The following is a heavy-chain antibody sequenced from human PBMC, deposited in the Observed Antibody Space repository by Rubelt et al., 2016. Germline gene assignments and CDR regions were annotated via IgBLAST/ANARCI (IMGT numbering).Heavy chain of an antibody. CDR1: GYTFTSYG. J-gene: IGHJ5*02. V-gene: IGHV1-18*01. CDR3: AGCYGSGSYGNWFDP. Sequence: QVQLVQSGAEVKKPGASVKVSCKASGYTFTSYGISWVRQAPGQGLEWMGWISAYNGNTNYAQKVMARGTMTTDTSTSTDYMELRSLRSDDTAVYYCAGCYGSGSYGNWFDPWGQGTLVTVSS. D-gene: IGHD3-10*01. CDR2: ISAYNGNT.